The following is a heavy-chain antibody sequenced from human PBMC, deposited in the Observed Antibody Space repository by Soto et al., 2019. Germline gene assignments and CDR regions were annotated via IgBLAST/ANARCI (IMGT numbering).Heavy chain of an antibody. CDR1: GGSISSSSYY. Sequence: PXETLSLTCTVSGGSISSSSYYWGWIRQPPGKGLEWIGSIYYSGSTYYNPSLKSRVTISVDTSKNQFSLKLSSVTAADTAVYYCARHSGIYYSPDRMNAEYFQHWGQGTLVTVSS. D-gene: IGHD1-26*01. J-gene: IGHJ1*01. CDR2: IYYSGST. CDR3: ARHSGIYYSPDRMNAEYFQH. V-gene: IGHV4-39*01.